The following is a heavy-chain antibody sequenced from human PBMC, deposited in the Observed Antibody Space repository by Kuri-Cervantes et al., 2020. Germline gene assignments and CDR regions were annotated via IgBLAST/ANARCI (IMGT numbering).Heavy chain of an antibody. Sequence: GGSLRLSCAASGFTFSSYGMHWVRQAPGKGLEWVAVISYDGSNKYYADSVKGRFTISRDNSKNTLYLQMNSLRAEDTAVYYCASAEDERPEFDYWGQGTLVTVSS. J-gene: IGHJ4*02. CDR3: ASAEDERPEFDY. CDR1: GFTFSSYG. V-gene: IGHV3-30*03. D-gene: IGHD5-24*01. CDR2: ISYDGSNK.